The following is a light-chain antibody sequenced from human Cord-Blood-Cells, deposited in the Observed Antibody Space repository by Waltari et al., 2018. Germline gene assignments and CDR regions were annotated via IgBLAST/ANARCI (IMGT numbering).Light chain of an antibody. CDR2: AAS. J-gene: IGKJ4*01. Sequence: DIQMTQSPSSLSASVGDRVTITCRASQGIRNYLAWYHQKPGKVPKLLIYAASTLQSGVPSRFSGSGSGTDFTLTISSLQPEDVATYYCQKYNSALVFGGGTKVEIK. CDR3: QKYNSALV. V-gene: IGKV1-27*01. CDR1: QGIRNY.